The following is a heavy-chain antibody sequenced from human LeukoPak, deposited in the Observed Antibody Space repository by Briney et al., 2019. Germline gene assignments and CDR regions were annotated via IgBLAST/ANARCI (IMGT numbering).Heavy chain of an antibody. CDR1: GGSISSHF. CDR3: ARVYILGIFYPDYFVN. J-gene: IGHJ4*02. D-gene: IGHD3-9*01. V-gene: IGHV4-59*11. Sequence: SETLSLTCTVSGGSISSHFWSWVRQPPGKGLEWIGSIYYTGSTNYNPSLKSRITMSVDTSKNQFSLKLNSVTAADTAVYYCARVYILGIFYPDYFVNWGQETL. CDR2: IYYTGST.